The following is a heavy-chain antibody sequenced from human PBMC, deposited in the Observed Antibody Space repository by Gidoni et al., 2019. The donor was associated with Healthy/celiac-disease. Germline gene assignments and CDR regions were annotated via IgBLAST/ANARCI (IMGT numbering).Heavy chain of an antibody. D-gene: IGHD4-17*01. J-gene: IGHJ4*02. Sequence: QAQLVQSGAEVKKPGASVKVSCKASGYTFTSYGISWVRQDPGQGLEWMGWISAYNSNTSYAQKLQGRVTMTTETSTSTAYMELRSLRSDDTAVYYCARGLVYGDYIVGFDYWGQGTLVTVSS. CDR2: ISAYNSNT. CDR1: GYTFTSYG. CDR3: ARGLVYGDYIVGFDY. V-gene: IGHV1-18*01.